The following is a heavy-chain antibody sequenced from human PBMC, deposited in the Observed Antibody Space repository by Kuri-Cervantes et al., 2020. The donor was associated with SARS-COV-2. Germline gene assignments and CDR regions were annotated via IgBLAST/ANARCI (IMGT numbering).Heavy chain of an antibody. CDR2: IKSNTDDATT. CDR3: CWGGTLINY. CDR1: GFSFSDAW. Sequence: GESLKISCAASGFSFSDAWMNWVRQAPGKGLEWVGRIKSNTDDATTEYAAPVKGRFTISKDESKDTLYLQMNSLKIEDTAVYFCCWGGTLINYWGQGALVTVSS. J-gene: IGHJ4*02. V-gene: IGHV3-15*07. D-gene: IGHD1-26*01.